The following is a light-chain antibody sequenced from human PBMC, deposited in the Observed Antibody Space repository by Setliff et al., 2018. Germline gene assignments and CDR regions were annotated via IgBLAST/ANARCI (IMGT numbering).Light chain of an antibody. V-gene: IGLV1-44*01. CDR3: GAWDDSLRAGV. Sequence: QSVLTQPPSASGTPGQRVTISCSGSSSNIGSNTVSWYQQLPGTAPRLLMYGNSQRPSGVPDRFSGSKSGTSASLAISGLQSEDESDYYCGAWDDSLRAGVFGGGTK. J-gene: IGLJ3*02. CDR1: SSNIGSNT. CDR2: GNS.